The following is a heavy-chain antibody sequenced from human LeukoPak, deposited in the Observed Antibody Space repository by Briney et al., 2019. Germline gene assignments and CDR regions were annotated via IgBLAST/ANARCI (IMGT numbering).Heavy chain of an antibody. CDR1: GGSISSYY. CDR2: IYYSGST. J-gene: IGHJ4*02. D-gene: IGHD6-13*01. V-gene: IGHV4-59*01. Sequence: SETLSLTCTVSGGSISSYYWSWIRQPPGKGLEWIGYIYYSGSTNYNPSLKSRVTMSVDTSKNQFSLKLSSVTAADTAVYYCARQRGIAAAGDFDYWGQGTLVTVSS. CDR3: ARQRGIAAAGDFDY.